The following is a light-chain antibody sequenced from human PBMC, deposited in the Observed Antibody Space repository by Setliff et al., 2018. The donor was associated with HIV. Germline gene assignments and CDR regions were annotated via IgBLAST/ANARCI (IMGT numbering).Light chain of an antibody. V-gene: IGLV2-14*01. CDR1: SSDVGGYNY. J-gene: IGLJ1*01. Sequence: QSVLAQPASVSGSPGQSITISCTGTSSDVGGYNYVSWYQRHPGKAPKLVIYEVSNRPSGVSNRFSGSKSGNAASLTISGLQAEDEADYYCSSFTSSSTYVFGTGTKVTVL. CDR3: SSFTSSSTYV. CDR2: EVS.